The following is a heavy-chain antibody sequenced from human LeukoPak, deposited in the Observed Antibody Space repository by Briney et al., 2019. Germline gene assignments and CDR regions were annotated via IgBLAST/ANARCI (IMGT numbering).Heavy chain of an antibody. D-gene: IGHD3-3*01. CDR1: GGSFSGYY. Sequence: PSETLSLTCAVYGGSFSGYYWSWIRQPPGKGLEWIGEINHSGSTNYNPSPKSRVTISVDTSKNQFSLKLSSVTAADTAVYYCARSQNRARITIFGVVLPRDAFDIWGQGTMVTVSS. CDR3: ARSQNRARITIFGVVLPRDAFDI. CDR2: INHSGST. V-gene: IGHV4-34*01. J-gene: IGHJ3*02.